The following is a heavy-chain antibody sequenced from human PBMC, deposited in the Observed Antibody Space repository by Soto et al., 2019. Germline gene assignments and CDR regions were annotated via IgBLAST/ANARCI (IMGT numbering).Heavy chain of an antibody. V-gene: IGHV1-18*01. CDR2: ISAYNGNT. CDR3: ERGVGSGSYYNQYNWFDP. J-gene: IGHJ5*02. CDR1: GYTFTNYG. D-gene: IGHD3-10*01. Sequence: QVQLVQSGAEVKKPGASVKVSCKASGYTFTNYGISWVRQAPGQGLEWMGRISAYNGNTKYAQKLQGRVTMTTDTSTSTAYMELRSLRSDDTAVYYCERGVGSGSYYNQYNWFDPWGQGTLVTVSS.